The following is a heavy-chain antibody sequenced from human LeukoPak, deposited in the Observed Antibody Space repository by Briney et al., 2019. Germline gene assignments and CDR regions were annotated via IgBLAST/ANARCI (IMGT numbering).Heavy chain of an antibody. CDR3: ARARPSGRVFQH. CDR2: IYYSGST. D-gene: IGHD6-6*01. V-gene: IGHV4-59*12. Sequence: SETLSLTCTVSGGSISSYYWSWIRQPPGKGLEWIGYIYYSGSTYYNPSLKSRVTISVDTSKNQFSLKLSSVTAADTAVYYCARARPSGRVFQHWGQGTLVTVSS. CDR1: GGSISSYY. J-gene: IGHJ1*01.